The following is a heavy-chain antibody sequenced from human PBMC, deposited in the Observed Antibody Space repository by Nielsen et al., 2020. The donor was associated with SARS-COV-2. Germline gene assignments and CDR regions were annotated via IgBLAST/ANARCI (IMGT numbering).Heavy chain of an antibody. CDR3: ARDSDCSGGSCYWYYYGMDV. D-gene: IGHD2-15*01. V-gene: IGHV3-11*05. CDR1: GFTFSDYY. J-gene: IGHJ6*02. CDR2: ISSSSSYT. Sequence: GESLKISCAASGFTFSDYYMSWIRQAPGKGLEWVSYISSSSSYTHYADSVKGRFTISRDNAKNSLYLQMNSLRAEDTAVYYCARDSDCSGGSCYWYYYGMDVWGQGTTVTVSS.